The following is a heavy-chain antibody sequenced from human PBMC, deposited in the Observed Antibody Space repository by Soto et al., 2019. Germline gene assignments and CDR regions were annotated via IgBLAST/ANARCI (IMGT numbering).Heavy chain of an antibody. V-gene: IGHV3-30-3*01. J-gene: IGHJ4*02. CDR1: GFTFSSYA. CDR3: ATPRQVLRFLEWLPLDY. CDR2: ISYDGSNK. Sequence: QVQLVESGGGVVQPGRSLRLSCAAYGFTFSSYAMHWVRQAPGKGLEWVAVISYDGSNKYYADSVKGRFTISRDNSKNTLYLQMNSLRAEDTAGYYCATPRQVLRFLEWLPLDYWGQGTLVTVSS. D-gene: IGHD3-3*01.